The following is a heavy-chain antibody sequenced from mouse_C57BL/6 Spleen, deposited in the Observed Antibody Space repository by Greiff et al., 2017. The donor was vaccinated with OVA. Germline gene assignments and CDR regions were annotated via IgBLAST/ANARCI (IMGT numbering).Heavy chain of an antibody. V-gene: IGHV1-42*01. J-gene: IGHJ4*01. CDR1: GYSFTGYY. CDR2: FNPSTGGT. CDR3: ARAAAMDY. Sequence: VQLKQSGPELVKPGASVKISCKASGYSFTGYYMNWVKQSPEKSLEWIGEFNPSTGGTTYNQKFKAKATLTVDKSSSTAYMQLKSLTSEDSAVYYCARAAAMDYWGQGTSVTVSS.